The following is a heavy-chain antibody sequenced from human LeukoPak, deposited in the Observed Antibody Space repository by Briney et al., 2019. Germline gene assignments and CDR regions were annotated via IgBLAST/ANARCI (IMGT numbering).Heavy chain of an antibody. Sequence: GGSLRLSCAPSGFTFTDYSMRWVRQAPGKGLEWVASISTVSTYTFYGDSVKGRFTISRDNAKNSLYLQMSYLTAEDTAVYYCARDGSGHYLYDYMDVWGKGTTVTVSS. J-gene: IGHJ6*03. CDR3: ARDGSGHYLYDYMDV. D-gene: IGHD6-25*01. CDR2: ISTVSTYT. CDR1: GFTFTDYS. V-gene: IGHV3-21*06.